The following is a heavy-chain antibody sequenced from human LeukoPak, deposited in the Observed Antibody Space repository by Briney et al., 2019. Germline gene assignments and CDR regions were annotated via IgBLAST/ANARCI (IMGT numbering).Heavy chain of an antibody. Sequence: SETLSLTCTVSGGSISSGSYYWSWIRQPAGKGLEWIGRIYTSGSTNYNPSLKSRVTISVDTSKNQFSLKLSSVTAADTAVYYCARDRIVGATNWFDPWGQGTLVTVSS. J-gene: IGHJ5*02. CDR1: GGSISSGSYY. V-gene: IGHV4-61*02. CDR2: IYTSGST. CDR3: ARDRIVGATNWFDP. D-gene: IGHD1-26*01.